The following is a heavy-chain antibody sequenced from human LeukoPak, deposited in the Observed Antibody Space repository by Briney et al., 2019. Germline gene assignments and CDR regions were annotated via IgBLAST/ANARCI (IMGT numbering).Heavy chain of an antibody. D-gene: IGHD3-22*01. V-gene: IGHV1-18*01. CDR1: GYTFTSYG. Sequence: GASVKVSCKASGYTFTSYGISWVRQAPGQGLEWMGWISAYNCNTNYAQKLHGRVIMTTDTSTSTAYMELRSLRSDDTAVYYCARVSYGQRSNRRSSGYYDYWGQGTLVTVSS. CDR2: ISAYNCNT. CDR3: ARVSYGQRSNRRSSGYYDY. J-gene: IGHJ4*02.